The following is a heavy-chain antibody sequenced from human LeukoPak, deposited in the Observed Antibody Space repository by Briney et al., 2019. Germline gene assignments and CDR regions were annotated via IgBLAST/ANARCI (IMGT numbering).Heavy chain of an antibody. Sequence: KPSETLSLTCTVSGGSISSSSYYWGWIRQPPGKGLEWIGSIYHSGSTYYNPSLKSRVTISVDTSKNQFSLKLSSVTAADTAVYYCARDRGSSSLEWDFDYWGQGTLVTVSS. CDR3: ARDRGSSSLEWDFDY. CDR1: GGSISSSSYY. CDR2: IYHSGST. D-gene: IGHD6-6*01. V-gene: IGHV4-39*07. J-gene: IGHJ4*02.